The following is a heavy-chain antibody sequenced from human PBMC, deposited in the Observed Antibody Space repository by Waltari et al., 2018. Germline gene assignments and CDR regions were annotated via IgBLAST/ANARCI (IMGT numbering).Heavy chain of an antibody. V-gene: IGHV4-4*02. D-gene: IGHD1-26*01. J-gene: IGHJ4*01. Sequence: QVQLQESGPGLVKPAGTLSLTCAVSGVSIDSFNWWSWVRQSPGQGLEWIGEIWHNGNTHSNPSLKSRVTMSVDMSKNEFSLTLTSVTAADTAIYYCARNGGGGGSDYWGHGTVVNVSS. CDR1: GVSIDSFNW. CDR2: IWHNGNT. CDR3: ARNGGGGGSDY.